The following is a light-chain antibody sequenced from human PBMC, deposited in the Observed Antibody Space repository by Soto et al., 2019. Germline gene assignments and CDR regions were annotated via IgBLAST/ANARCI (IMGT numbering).Light chain of an antibody. CDR1: QSISNW. V-gene: IGKV1-5*01. CDR2: HAS. J-gene: IGKJ1*01. Sequence: DIHMTQSPSTLPASVLDIVTITFLASQSISNWLAWYQQKPGTAPKVLIYHASNLQSGVPSRFSGSGSGTEFTLTISSLQPDDFATYYCQHYNSYSEAFGQGTKVDIK. CDR3: QHYNSYSEA.